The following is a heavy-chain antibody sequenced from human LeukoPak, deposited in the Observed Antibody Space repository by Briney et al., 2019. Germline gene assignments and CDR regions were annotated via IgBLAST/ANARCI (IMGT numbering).Heavy chain of an antibody. Sequence: SETPSPTSTVSGGSISSYYWNWVRQPPGEGLEWIGYIYYSGSTNYNPSLKSRVTISVDTSKNQFSLKLSSVTAADTAVYYCARLGSDYWGQGTLVTVSS. CDR2: IYYSGST. J-gene: IGHJ4*02. CDR3: ARLGSDY. V-gene: IGHV4-59*08. CDR1: GGSISSYY.